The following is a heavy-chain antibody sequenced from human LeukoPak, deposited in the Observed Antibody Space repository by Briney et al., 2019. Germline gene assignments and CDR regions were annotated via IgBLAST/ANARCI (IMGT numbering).Heavy chain of an antibody. CDR2: IYYSGST. V-gene: IGHV4-39*01. Sequence: PSETLSLTCTVSGGPISSSSYYWGWIRQPPGKGLEWIGSIYYSGSTYYNPSLKSRVTISVDTSKNQFSLKLSSVTAPDPTVYYGARVVVRYSYGSNYLDYWGQGTLVTVSS. CDR1: GGPISSSSYY. CDR3: ARVVVRYSYGSNYLDY. D-gene: IGHD5-18*01. J-gene: IGHJ4*02.